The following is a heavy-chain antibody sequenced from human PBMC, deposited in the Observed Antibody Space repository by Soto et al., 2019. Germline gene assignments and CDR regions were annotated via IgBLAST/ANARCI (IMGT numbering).Heavy chain of an antibody. CDR3: ARSFFTIAARGYFDY. Sequence: QVQLVQSGAEVKKPGSSVKVSCKASGGTFSSYAISWVRQAPGQGLEWMGGIIPIFGTANYAQKFQGRVTXTTEQSXXTAYMELSSLRSEDTAVYYCARSFFTIAARGYFDYWGQGTLVTVSS. V-gene: IGHV1-69*05. CDR2: IIPIFGTA. J-gene: IGHJ4*02. CDR1: GGTFSSYA. D-gene: IGHD6-6*01.